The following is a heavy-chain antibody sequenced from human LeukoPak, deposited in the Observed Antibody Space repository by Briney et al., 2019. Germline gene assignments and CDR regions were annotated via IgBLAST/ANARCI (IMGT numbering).Heavy chain of an antibody. V-gene: IGHV3-49*05. J-gene: IGHJ4*02. Sequence: KAGQSLRLSCTTSGFTFGDYGMSWFRQAPGKGREWVSFIRSYIYSGATDYAASVRGRFVILRHDSESIAYLQMNSLRTEDTGVYYCARNPHPHCSGVHCPCDSWGQGTLVTVSS. CDR2: IRSYIYSGAT. CDR3: ARNPHPHCSGVHCPCDS. CDR1: GFTFGDYG. D-gene: IGHD2-15*01.